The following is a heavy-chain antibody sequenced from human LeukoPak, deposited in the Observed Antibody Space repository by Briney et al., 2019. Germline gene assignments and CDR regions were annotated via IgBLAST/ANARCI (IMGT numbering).Heavy chain of an antibody. CDR1: GGSISSGSYY. D-gene: IGHD3-22*01. J-gene: IGHJ2*01. CDR3: ARALYYYDSSGYSLYWYFDL. Sequence: SETLSLTCTVSGGSISSGSYYWGWIRQPPGRGLEWIGYIYYSGSTNYNPSLKSRVTISVDTSKNQFSLKLSSVTAADTAVYYCARALYYYDSSGYSLYWYFDLWGRGTLVTVSS. V-gene: IGHV4-61*01. CDR2: IYYSGST.